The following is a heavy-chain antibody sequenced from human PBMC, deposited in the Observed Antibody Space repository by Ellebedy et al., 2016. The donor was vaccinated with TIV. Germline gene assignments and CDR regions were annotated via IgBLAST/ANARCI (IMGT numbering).Heavy chain of an antibody. CDR3: ARGIGESSGWLDK. J-gene: IGHJ4*02. V-gene: IGHV4-59*01. CDR2: LYYSGST. CDR1: GGPISSYY. Sequence: MPSETLSLTCTVSGGPISSYYWSWIRQPPGKGLEWIGYLYYSGSTNYNPSLKSRVTISVDTSKNQFSLRLSSVTAADTGMYYCARGIGESSGWLDKWGQGTLVTVSS. D-gene: IGHD6-19*01.